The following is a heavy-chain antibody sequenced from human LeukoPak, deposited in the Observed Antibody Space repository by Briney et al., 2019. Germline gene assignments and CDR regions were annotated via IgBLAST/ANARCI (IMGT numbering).Heavy chain of an antibody. J-gene: IGHJ4*02. V-gene: IGHV3-30*02. Sequence: GGSLRLSCAASDFSFITYAMSWVRQAPGKGLEWVAFIRYDGSNKYYAGSVKGRFTISRDNSKNTLYLQMNSLRAEDTAVYYCAILPPKVVVVAATRDYWGQGTLVTVSS. CDR2: IRYDGSNK. D-gene: IGHD2-15*01. CDR1: DFSFITYA. CDR3: AILPPKVVVVAATRDY.